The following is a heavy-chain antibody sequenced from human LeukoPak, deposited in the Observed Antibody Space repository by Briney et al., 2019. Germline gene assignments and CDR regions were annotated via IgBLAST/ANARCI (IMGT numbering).Heavy chain of an antibody. J-gene: IGHJ3*02. CDR2: INHSGST. D-gene: IGHD3-10*01. Sequence: SETLSLTCAVYRGSFSGYYWSWIRQPPGKGLEWIGQINHSGSTNYNPSLKSRVTISVDTSKNQFSLTLSSVTAADTAVYYCARVGLPYYYGSGSYSPASNAFDIWGQGTMVTVSS. CDR3: ARVGLPYYYGSGSYSPASNAFDI. CDR1: RGSFSGYY. V-gene: IGHV4-34*01.